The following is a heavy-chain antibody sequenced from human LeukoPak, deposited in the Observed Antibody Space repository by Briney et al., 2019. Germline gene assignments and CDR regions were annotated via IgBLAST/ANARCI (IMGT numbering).Heavy chain of an antibody. J-gene: IGHJ3*02. CDR2: IYSGGST. CDR1: GFTVSSNY. Sequence: PGRSLRLSCAASGFTVSSNYMSWVRQAPGKGLEWVSVIYSGGSTYYADSVKGRFTISRHNSKNTLYLQMNSLRAEDTAVYYCARSVWLGPSHAFDIWGQGTMVTVSS. V-gene: IGHV3-53*04. CDR3: ARSVWLGPSHAFDI. D-gene: IGHD3-10*01.